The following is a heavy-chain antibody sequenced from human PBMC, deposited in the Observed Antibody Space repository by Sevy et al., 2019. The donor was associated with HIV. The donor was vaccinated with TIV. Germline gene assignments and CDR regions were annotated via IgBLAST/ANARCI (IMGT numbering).Heavy chain of an antibody. D-gene: IGHD2-2*01. V-gene: IGHV3-13*05. Sequence: GGSLRLSCAASGFTFSSYDMHWVRQATGKGLEWVSAIGTAGDPYYPGSVKGRFTISRENAKNSLYLQMNSLRAGDTAVYYCARVPFCSSTSCYHSDYYYGMDVWGQGTTVTVSS. CDR2: IGTAGDP. CDR3: ARVPFCSSTSCYHSDYYYGMDV. J-gene: IGHJ6*02. CDR1: GFTFSSYD.